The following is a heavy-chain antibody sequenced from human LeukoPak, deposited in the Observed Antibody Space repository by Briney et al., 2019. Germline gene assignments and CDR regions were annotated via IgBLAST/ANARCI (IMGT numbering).Heavy chain of an antibody. V-gene: IGHV4-4*02. D-gene: IGHD3-3*01. CDR2: IYHSGST. CDR3: ARDKGHYDFWSGYYTGANFDY. CDR1: GGSISSSNW. J-gene: IGHJ4*02. Sequence: PSGTLSLTCAVSGGSISSSNWWSWVRQPPGKGLEWIGEIYHSGSTNYNPSLKSRVTISVDTSKNQFSLKLSSVTAADTAVYYCARDKGHYDFWSGYYTGANFDYWGQGTLVTVSS.